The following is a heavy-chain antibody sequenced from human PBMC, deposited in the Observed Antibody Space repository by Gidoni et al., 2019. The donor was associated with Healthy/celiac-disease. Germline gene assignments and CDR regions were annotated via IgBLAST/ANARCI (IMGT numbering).Heavy chain of an antibody. CDR1: GGTFSSYA. V-gene: IGHV1-69*06. CDR3: ASEEINTDIVVVPAALRSEGYYYYYMDV. J-gene: IGHJ6*03. D-gene: IGHD2-2*01. CDR2: IIPIFGTA. Sequence: QVQLVQSGAEVKKPGSSVKVSCKASGGTFSSYAISWVRQAPGQGLEWMGGIIPIFGTANYAQKCQGRVTITADKSTSTAYMELSSLRSEDTAVYYCASEEINTDIVVVPAALRSEGYYYYYMDVWGKGTTVTVSS.